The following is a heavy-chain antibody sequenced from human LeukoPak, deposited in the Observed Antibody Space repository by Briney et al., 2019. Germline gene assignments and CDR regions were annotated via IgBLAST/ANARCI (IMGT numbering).Heavy chain of an antibody. D-gene: IGHD3-16*01. CDR1: GGSISTYY. CDR3: ARLALGGAFDV. V-gene: IGHV4-59*01. CDR2: ISNTGST. J-gene: IGHJ3*01. Sequence: PSETLSLTCTVSGGSISTYYCTWIRQPPGKGLEWIGYISNTGSTNYNASHKSRVTISVDTSKNQFSLKLTSVTAADTAVYYCARLALGGAFDVWGPGTPVTVSS.